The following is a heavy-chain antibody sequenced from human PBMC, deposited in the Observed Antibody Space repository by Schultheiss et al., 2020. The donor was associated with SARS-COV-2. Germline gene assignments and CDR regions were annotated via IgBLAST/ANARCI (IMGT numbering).Heavy chain of an antibody. CDR2: INPNSGGT. CDR3: ARAAEYLLFWYFDL. CDR1: GYTFTGYY. V-gene: IGHV1-2*02. Sequence: ASVKVSCKASGYTFTGYYMHWVRQAPGQGLEWMGWINPNSGGTNYAQKFQGRVTMTRDTSISTAYMELSRLRSDDTAVYYCARAAEYLLFWYFDLWGRGTLVTVSS. D-gene: IGHD2-2*01. J-gene: IGHJ2*01.